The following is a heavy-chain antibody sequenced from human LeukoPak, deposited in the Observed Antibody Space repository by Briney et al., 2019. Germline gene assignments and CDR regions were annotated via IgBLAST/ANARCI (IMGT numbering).Heavy chain of an antibody. D-gene: IGHD2-15*01. CDR1: GYTFTSYG. CDR2: ISAYNGNT. V-gene: IGHV1-18*01. Sequence: ASVKVSCKASGYTFTSYGISWVRQAPGQGLEWMGWISAYNGNTNYAQKLQGRVTMTTDTSTSTVYMELSSLRSADTAVYYCAREGYCSGASCHSGAHFQHWGQGTLVTVSS. J-gene: IGHJ1*01. CDR3: AREGYCSGASCHSGAHFQH.